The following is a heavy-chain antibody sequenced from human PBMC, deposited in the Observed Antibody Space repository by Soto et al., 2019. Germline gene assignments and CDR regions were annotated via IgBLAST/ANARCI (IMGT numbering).Heavy chain of an antibody. CDR3: ARGGIAEPRTLYYFDY. V-gene: IGHV4-34*01. CDR1: GGSFSDYY. Sequence: PSETLSLTCAVYGGSFSDYYWTWIRQPPGKGLEWIGEISHSGNTNYNPPLKSRVTISVDTSRNQFSLNLSSVTAADTALYYCARGGIAEPRTLYYFDYWGQGIQVTVSS. D-gene: IGHD1-20*01. J-gene: IGHJ4*02. CDR2: ISHSGNT.